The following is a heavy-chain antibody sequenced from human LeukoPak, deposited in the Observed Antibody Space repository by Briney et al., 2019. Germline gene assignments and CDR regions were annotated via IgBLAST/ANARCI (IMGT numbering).Heavy chain of an antibody. CDR3: GRPVGVGGVPLFDF. D-gene: IGHD3-16*01. J-gene: IGHJ4*02. CDR1: GFTFSTYA. Sequence: GGSLRLSCAASGFTFSTYAMHWVRQAPGKGLEWVAGISYDGNNKYYADSVKGRFTISRDNSKNTLYLQMNSLRAEDTAVYYCGRPVGVGGVPLFDFGGKGTLVTAPS. CDR2: ISYDGNNK. V-gene: IGHV3-30-3*01.